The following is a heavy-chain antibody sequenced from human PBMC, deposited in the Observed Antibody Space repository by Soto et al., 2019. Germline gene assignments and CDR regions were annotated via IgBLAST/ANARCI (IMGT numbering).Heavy chain of an antibody. CDR3: ATHRGGGY. V-gene: IGHV3-53*01. Sequence: EVQLVESGGGLIQPGGSLRLSCAVSGFTVSNNYMSWVRQAPGKGLEGVSVIYSGGYTAYGYSVKGRFTISRDNSKNTLTLQLISLGAADPALIYGATHRGGGYWGQGTLVTVSS. CDR1: GFTVSNNY. J-gene: IGHJ4*02. CDR2: IYSGGYT. D-gene: IGHD3-10*01.